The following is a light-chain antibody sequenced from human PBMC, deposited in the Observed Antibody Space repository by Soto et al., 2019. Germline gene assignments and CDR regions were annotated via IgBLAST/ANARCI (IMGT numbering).Light chain of an antibody. J-gene: IGLJ3*02. CDR2: EAT. CDR3: CSDVGSSTWV. V-gene: IGLV2-23*01. CDR1: SSDVGTYNL. Sequence: QSVLTQPASVSGSPGQSNTISCTGTSSDVGTYNLVSWYQQHPGKAPQLMIYEATKRPSGVSNRFSGSKSGNTASLTISGLQAENEADYDCCSDVGSSTWVFGGGTKLTVL.